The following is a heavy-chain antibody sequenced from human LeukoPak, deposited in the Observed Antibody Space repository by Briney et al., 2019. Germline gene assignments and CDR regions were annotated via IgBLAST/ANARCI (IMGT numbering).Heavy chain of an antibody. D-gene: IGHD5-18*01. CDR2: ISFDGSSK. Sequence: GGSLRLSCAASGFTFRSYGIHWVRQAPGKGLEWVAVISFDGSSKYYADSVKGRFTISRDNSKNTLYLQMNSLRAEDTAVYYCARGRAMVPDDYWGQGTLVTVSS. J-gene: IGHJ4*02. CDR1: GFTFRSYG. V-gene: IGHV3-30*03. CDR3: ARGRAMVPDDY.